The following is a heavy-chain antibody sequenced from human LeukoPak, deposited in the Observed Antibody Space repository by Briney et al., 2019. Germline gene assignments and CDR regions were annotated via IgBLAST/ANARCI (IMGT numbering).Heavy chain of an antibody. CDR1: GFTFSSYA. J-gene: IGHJ4*02. CDR3: AKNSGSYLDY. Sequence: GGSLRLSCAASGFTFSSYAMSWVRQAPGKGLEWVSAISGSGGSTYYADSVRGRFTISRDNSKNTLCLQMNSLRGVDTAVYYCAKNSGSYLDYWGQGTLGTVSS. CDR2: ISGSGGST. D-gene: IGHD1-26*01. V-gene: IGHV3-23*01.